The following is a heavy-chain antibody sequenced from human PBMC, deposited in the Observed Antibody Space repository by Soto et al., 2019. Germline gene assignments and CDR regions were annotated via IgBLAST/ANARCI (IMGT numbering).Heavy chain of an antibody. V-gene: IGHV1-18*01. J-gene: IGHJ6*02. Sequence: EASVKVSCKASGGTFSSYAISWVRQAPGQGLEWMGWISPYNDNTKYGQNLQGRVTMTTDTSTNTAYLELRSLRSDDTAVFYCARSDREVPYYGMDVWGQGTTVTVYS. D-gene: IGHD1-1*01. CDR1: GGTFSSYA. CDR3: ARSDREVPYYGMDV. CDR2: ISPYNDNT.